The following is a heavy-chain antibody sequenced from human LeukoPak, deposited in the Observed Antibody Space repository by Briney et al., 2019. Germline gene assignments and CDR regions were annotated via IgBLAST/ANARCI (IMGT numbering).Heavy chain of an antibody. J-gene: IGHJ4*02. CDR2: ISAYNGNT. D-gene: IGHD2-15*01. CDR3: ARGGPVVALVVVAATDFDY. Sequence: ASVKVSCKASGYTFTSYGISWVRQAPGQGLEWMGWISAYNGNTSYAQKLQGRVTMTTDTSTSTAYMELRSLRSDDTAVYYCARGGPVVALVVVAATDFDYWGQGTLVTVSS. V-gene: IGHV1-18*01. CDR1: GYTFTSYG.